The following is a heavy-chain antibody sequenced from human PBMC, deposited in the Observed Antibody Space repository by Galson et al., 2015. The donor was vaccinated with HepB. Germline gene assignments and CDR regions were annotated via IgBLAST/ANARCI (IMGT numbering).Heavy chain of an antibody. CDR2: IKSKSDGGAT. Sequence: LRLSCAASGFTFNNAWMSWVRQAPGQGLVWAGRIKSKSDGGATDYASPVKGRFTISRDDSKNTLYLQMNSLKTEDTAVYYCTADYSDYYRRRIFYYWGQGTLVTVSS. CDR3: TADYSDYYRRRIFYY. CDR1: GFTFNNAW. J-gene: IGHJ4*02. D-gene: IGHD4-11*01. V-gene: IGHV3-15*01.